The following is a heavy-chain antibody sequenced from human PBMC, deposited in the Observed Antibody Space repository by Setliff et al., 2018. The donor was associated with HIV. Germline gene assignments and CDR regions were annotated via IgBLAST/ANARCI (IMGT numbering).Heavy chain of an antibody. V-gene: IGHV1-2*06. CDR3: ARGVKGIATTGKYYFDY. CDR2: INPDSRGT. J-gene: IGHJ4*02. Sequence: ASVKVSCKTSGYAFTDYSIHWVRQAPGQGLAWVGRINPDSRGTNYAQTFQGRVTMTRDTSVSTAYMELSRLKSDDTAVFYCARGVKGIATTGKYYFDYWGQGTLVTVSS. CDR1: GYAFTDYS. D-gene: IGHD6-13*01.